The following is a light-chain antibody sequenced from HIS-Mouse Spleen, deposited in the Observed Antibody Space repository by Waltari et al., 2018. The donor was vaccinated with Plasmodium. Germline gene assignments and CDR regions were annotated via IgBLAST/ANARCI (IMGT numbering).Light chain of an antibody. CDR2: RDS. CDR3: QVWDSSTANVV. V-gene: IGLV3-9*01. J-gene: IGLJ2*01. Sequence: SYELTQPPSVSVSPGQTARITCSGDAFPKQYAYWYQQKSGQAPVLVIYRDSNRPSGIPERFSGSNSGNTATLTISRAQAGDEADYYCQVWDSSTANVVFGGGTKLTVL. CDR1: AFPKQY.